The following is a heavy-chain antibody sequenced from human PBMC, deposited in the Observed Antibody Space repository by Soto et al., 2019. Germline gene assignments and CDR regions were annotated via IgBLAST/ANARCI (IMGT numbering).Heavy chain of an antibody. CDR3: APDPCCSSISCYGGNFQH. CDR1: GFTFSSYT. J-gene: IGHJ1*01. V-gene: IGHV3-23*01. Sequence: GGSLRLSCAASGFTFSSYTMSWVRQAPGKGLEWVSAIIGSGGSTYFADSVKGRFTISRDNSKDTLYLQMNSLRGEDPAVYYCAPDPCCSSISCYGGNFQHWGQGTLVTVSS. D-gene: IGHD2-2*01. CDR2: IIGSGGST.